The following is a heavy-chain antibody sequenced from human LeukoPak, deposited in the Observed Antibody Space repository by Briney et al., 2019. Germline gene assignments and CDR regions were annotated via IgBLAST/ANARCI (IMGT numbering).Heavy chain of an antibody. V-gene: IGHV3-15*01. CDR1: GFTFSNAW. CDR3: TTEYDSRLYGEYYFDY. CDR2: IKSKTDGGTT. Sequence: GGSLRLSCAASGFTFSNAWMSWVRQAPGKGLEWVGRIKSKTDGGTTDYAAPVKGRFTISRDDSKNTLYLQMNSLKTEDTAVYYCTTEYDSRLYGEYYFDYWGQGTLVTVSS. D-gene: IGHD3-22*01. J-gene: IGHJ4*02.